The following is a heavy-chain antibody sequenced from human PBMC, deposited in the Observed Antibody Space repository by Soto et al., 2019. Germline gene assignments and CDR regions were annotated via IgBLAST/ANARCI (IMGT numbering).Heavy chain of an antibody. CDR2: IFHSGST. D-gene: IGHD1-26*01. V-gene: IGHV4-4*02. CDR1: GGSISSNNW. J-gene: IGHJ4*02. Sequence: QVQLQESGPGLVKPSGTLSLTCAVSGGSISSNNWWSWVRQPPGKGLEWIGEIFHSGSTHYSPSLKSRVTLSVDKSKNHFSLHLTSVTAADTAVYYCARVYSGSYSDSWGQGTLVTVSS. CDR3: ARVYSGSYSDS.